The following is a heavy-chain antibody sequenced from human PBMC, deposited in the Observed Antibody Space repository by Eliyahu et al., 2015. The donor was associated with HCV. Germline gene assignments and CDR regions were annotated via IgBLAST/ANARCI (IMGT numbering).Heavy chain of an antibody. J-gene: IGHJ4*02. CDR3: ARRRDYWTGYQVDY. CDR1: GGSISSSSYY. CDR2: IYYSGNT. Sequence: QLQLQESGPGLVKPSETLSLTCXVSGGSISSSSYYWGWIRQPPGKGLEWIGNIYYSGNTYYNPSLRSRVTISVDTSKNQFSLNLTSVTAADTAVYYCARRRDYWTGYQVDYWGQGTLVTVSS. V-gene: IGHV4-39*01. D-gene: IGHD3/OR15-3a*01.